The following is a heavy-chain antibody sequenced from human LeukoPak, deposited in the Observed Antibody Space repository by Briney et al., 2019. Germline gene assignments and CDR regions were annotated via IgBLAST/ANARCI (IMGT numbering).Heavy chain of an antibody. CDR1: GFTFSSCG. CDR2: IWYDGSNK. J-gene: IGHJ4*02. D-gene: IGHD3-22*01. V-gene: IGHV3-33*01. CDR3: ARDTRLYYFDSSDFDY. Sequence: PGGSLRLSCAASGFTFSSCGMHWVRQAPSKGLEWVAVIWYDGSNKYYADSVKGRFTISRDNSKNTLYLQMNSLRAEDTAVYYCARDTRLYYFDSSDFDYWGQGTLVTVSS.